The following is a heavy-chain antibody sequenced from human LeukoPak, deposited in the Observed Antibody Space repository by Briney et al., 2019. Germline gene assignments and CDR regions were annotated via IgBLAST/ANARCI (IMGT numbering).Heavy chain of an antibody. CDR2: MNPNNGNT. Sequence: ASVKVSCKASGYTFTSDDITWVRQASGQGLEWRGWMNPNNGNTGYAQRFQGRVTLTRDTSISTAYMELSSLRSEDTAVYYCARGFLGYDSSDYAFSYYWGQGTLVTVSS. CDR3: ARGFLGYDSSDYAFSYY. D-gene: IGHD3-22*01. V-gene: IGHV1-8*01. CDR1: GYTFTSDD. J-gene: IGHJ4*02.